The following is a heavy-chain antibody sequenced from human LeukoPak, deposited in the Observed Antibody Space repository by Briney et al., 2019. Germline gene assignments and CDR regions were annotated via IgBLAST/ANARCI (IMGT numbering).Heavy chain of an antibody. CDR2: ISSSSSYI. CDR3: AKGVGIAAAGSCFDY. CDR1: GFTFSSYS. V-gene: IGHV3-21*04. Sequence: GGSLRLSCAASGFTFSSYSMNWVRQAPGKGLEWVSSISSSSSYIYYADSVKGRFTISRDNSKNTLYLQMNSLRAEDTAVYYCAKGVGIAAAGSCFDYWGQGTLVTVSS. D-gene: IGHD6-13*01. J-gene: IGHJ4*02.